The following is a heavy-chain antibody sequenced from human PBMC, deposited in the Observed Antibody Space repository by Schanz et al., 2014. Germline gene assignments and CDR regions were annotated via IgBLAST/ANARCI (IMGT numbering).Heavy chain of an antibody. V-gene: IGHV3-23*01. J-gene: IGHJ6*02. Sequence: EVQLLESGGGLVQPGGSLRLSCAASGFTFSSYAMTWVRQAPGKGLEWVSTISASGGSTYYADSVKGRFTISRDNSKNILYVQMNSLRAEDTAVYYCAKARRKSNCSGGRCFHYSYYGMDVWRHGTTVT. CDR3: AKARRKSNCSGGRCFHYSYYGMDV. CDR2: ISASGGST. CDR1: GFTFSSYA. D-gene: IGHD2-15*01.